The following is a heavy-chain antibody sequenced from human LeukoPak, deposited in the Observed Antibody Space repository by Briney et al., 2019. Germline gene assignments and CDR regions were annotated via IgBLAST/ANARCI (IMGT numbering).Heavy chain of an antibody. CDR3: ATFSDCSGGSCYLFDY. V-gene: IGHV1-2*06. D-gene: IGHD2-15*01. CDR2: INPNGGGT. Sequence: ASVKVSCKASGYTFTGYYMHWVRQAPGQWLEWMGRINPNGGGTNYAQKFQGRVTMTRDTSISTAYMELSRLRSDDTAVYYCATFSDCSGGSCYLFDYWGQGTLVTVSS. CDR1: GYTFTGYY. J-gene: IGHJ4*02.